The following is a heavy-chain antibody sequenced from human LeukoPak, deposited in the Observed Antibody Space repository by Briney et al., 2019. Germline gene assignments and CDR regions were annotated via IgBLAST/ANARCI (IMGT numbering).Heavy chain of an antibody. D-gene: IGHD6-19*01. Sequence: PSETLSLTCAVYGGSFSGYYWSWIRQPPGKGLEWIGEINHSGSTNYNPSLKSRVTISVDTSKNQFSLKLSSVTAADTAVYYCARRGPTVAVAGITHPFWFDPWGQGTLVTVSS. CDR3: ARRGPTVAVAGITHPFWFDP. CDR1: GGSFSGYY. J-gene: IGHJ5*02. V-gene: IGHV4-34*01. CDR2: INHSGST.